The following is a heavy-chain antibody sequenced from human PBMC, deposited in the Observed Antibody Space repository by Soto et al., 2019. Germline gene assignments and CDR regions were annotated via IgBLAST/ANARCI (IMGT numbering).Heavy chain of an antibody. CDR3: ARGHDYGDYFSGTFDI. D-gene: IGHD4-17*01. CDR1: GGTFSSYT. V-gene: IGHV1-69*02. J-gene: IGHJ3*02. Sequence: SVKVSCKASGGTFSSYTISWVRQAPGQGLEWMGRIIPILGIANYAQKFQGRATITADKSTSTAYMELSSLRSEDTAVYYCARGHDYGDYFSGTFDIWGQGTMVTVSS. CDR2: IIPILGIA.